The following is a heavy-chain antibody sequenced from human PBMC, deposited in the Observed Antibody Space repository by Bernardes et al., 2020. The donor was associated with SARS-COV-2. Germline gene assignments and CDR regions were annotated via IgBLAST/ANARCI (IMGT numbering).Heavy chain of an antibody. CDR2: INGDGGGT. CDR1: GFTFSTYS. J-gene: IGHJ4*02. Sequence: GGSLRLSCSASGFTFSTYSMHWVRQAPGKGLEYVSAINGDGGGTFYADSVKGRFTISRDNSRNTLYLQMRSLRPEDTALYYCVKFTINEGSPDCWGQGTLVTVSP. CDR3: VKFTINEGSPDC. V-gene: IGHV3-64D*06. D-gene: IGHD3-10*01.